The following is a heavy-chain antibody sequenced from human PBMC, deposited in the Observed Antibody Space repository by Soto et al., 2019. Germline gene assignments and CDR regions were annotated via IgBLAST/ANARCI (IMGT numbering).Heavy chain of an antibody. D-gene: IGHD3-10*01. Sequence: SETLSLTCTVSGGSISSGGYYWSWIRQHPGKGLEWIGYIYYSGSTYYNPSLKSRVTISVDTSKNQFSLKLSSVTAADTAVYYCARASDYYGSGNAPYFDYWGQGTLVTVSS. CDR2: IYYSGST. J-gene: IGHJ4*02. V-gene: IGHV4-31*03. CDR1: GGSISSGGYY. CDR3: ARASDYYGSGNAPYFDY.